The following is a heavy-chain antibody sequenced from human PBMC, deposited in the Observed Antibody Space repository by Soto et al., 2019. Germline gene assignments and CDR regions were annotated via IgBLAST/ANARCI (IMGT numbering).Heavy chain of an antibody. CDR3: ARDTAAGTNVMDV. V-gene: IGHV3-53*01. CDR1: GFTVSSNY. D-gene: IGHD6-13*01. CDR2: IYSGGST. J-gene: IGHJ6*02. Sequence: EVQLVESGVGLIQPGGSLRLSCAASGFTVSSNYMSWVRQATGQGLEWVSVIYSGGSTYYADSVKGRFTISRDNSKNTLYLHMHSLRAEDTAVYYCARDTAAGTNVMDVWGQGTTVTVSS.